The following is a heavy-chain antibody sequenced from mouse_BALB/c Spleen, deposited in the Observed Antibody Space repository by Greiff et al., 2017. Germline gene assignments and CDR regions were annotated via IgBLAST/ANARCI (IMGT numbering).Heavy chain of an antibody. Sequence: VQLQQPGAELVRPGASVKLSCKASGYTFTSYWINWVKQRPGQGLEWIGNIYPSDSYTNYNQKFKDKATLTVDKSSSTAYMQLSSPTSEDSAVYYCTRNPGSYWYFDVWGAGTTVTVSS. CDR3: TRNPGSYWYFDV. J-gene: IGHJ1*01. V-gene: IGHV1-69*02. CDR2: IYPSDSYT. CDR1: GYTFTSYW.